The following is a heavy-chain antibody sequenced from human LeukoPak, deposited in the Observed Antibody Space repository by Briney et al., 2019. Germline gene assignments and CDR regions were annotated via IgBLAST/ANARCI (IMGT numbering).Heavy chain of an antibody. CDR3: ARGVRGGTPAEYFQH. CDR2: ISAYNGNT. D-gene: IGHD2-15*01. CDR1: GGTFSSYA. J-gene: IGHJ1*01. Sequence: ASVKVSCKASGGTFSSYAISWVRQAPGQGLEWMGWISAYNGNTNYAQKLQGRVTMTTDTSTSTAYMELRSLRSDDTAVYYCARGVRGGTPAEYFQHWGQGTLVTVSS. V-gene: IGHV1-18*01.